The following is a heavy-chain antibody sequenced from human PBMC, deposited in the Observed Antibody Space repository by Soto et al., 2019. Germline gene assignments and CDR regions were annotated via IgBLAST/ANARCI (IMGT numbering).Heavy chain of an antibody. CDR3: ARENPHYYDSSGYYSDAFDI. D-gene: IGHD3-22*01. CDR2: ISSSSYI. V-gene: IGHV3-21*01. Sequence: LRLSCAASGFTFSSYSMNWVRQAPGKGLEWVSSISSSSYIYYADSVKGRFTISRDNAKNSLYLQMNSLRAEDTAVYYCARENPHYYDSSGYYSDAFDIWGQGTMVTVS. CDR1: GFTFSSYS. J-gene: IGHJ3*02.